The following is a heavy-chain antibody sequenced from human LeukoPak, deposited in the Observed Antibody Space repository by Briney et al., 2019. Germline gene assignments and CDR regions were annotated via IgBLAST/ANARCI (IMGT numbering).Heavy chain of an antibody. D-gene: IGHD6-13*01. CDR2: IVPMFGTS. J-gene: IGHJ4*02. V-gene: IGHV1-69*13. CDR1: GGSFSNYG. Sequence: SVKVSCKASGGSFSNYGIHWVRQAPEQGLEWMGGIVPMFGTSKYAPKFQGRVTVAADESTATAYLEVRSLKSEDTAVYYCARALGLVAAVHFDLWGQGTLITVSS. CDR3: ARALGLVAAVHFDL.